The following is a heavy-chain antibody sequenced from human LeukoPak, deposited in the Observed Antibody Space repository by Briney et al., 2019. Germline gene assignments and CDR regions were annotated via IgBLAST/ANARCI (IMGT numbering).Heavy chain of an antibody. CDR2: INAGNGNT. V-gene: IGHV1-3*01. D-gene: IGHD1-26*01. CDR3: ARPRAGGWEVFDY. J-gene: IGHJ4*02. Sequence: ASVKVSCKASGYTFTSYAMHWVRQAPGQRLEWMGWINAGNGNTKYSQKFQGRVTITRDTSASTAYMELSSLRSEDTAVYYCARPRAGGWEVFDYWGQGTLVTVSS. CDR1: GYTFTSYA.